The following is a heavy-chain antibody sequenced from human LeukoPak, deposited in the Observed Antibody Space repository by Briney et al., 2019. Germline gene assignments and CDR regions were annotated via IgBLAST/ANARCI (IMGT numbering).Heavy chain of an antibody. CDR1: GFTFSNYA. J-gene: IGHJ4*02. D-gene: IGHD3-22*01. V-gene: IGHV3-23*01. CDR3: ALHFYETSGDYYTFGY. CDR2: ISGGGGVT. Sequence: PGGSLRLSCAASGFTFSNYAMSWVRQAPGKGLEWVSAISGGGGVTYYADSVKGRFSISRDNSKNTLYLQMNSLRAEDTAVYYCALHFYETSGDYYTFGYWGQGTLVTVSS.